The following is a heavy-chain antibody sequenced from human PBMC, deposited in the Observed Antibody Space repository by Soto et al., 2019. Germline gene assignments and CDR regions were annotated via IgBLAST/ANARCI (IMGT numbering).Heavy chain of an antibody. CDR1: GYTFTSYN. CDR2: INPLVFRT. V-gene: IGHV1-46*01. Sequence: QVQLVQSGAEVKKPGDSVKVYCKASGYTFTSYNMHWVRQAPGQGLEWVGMINPLVFRTTYAQKFRGRVTTTRGTSTSTVYMELTNLRSDDTAVYYCARAAGRFGELYWFEPWGQGTLVTVSP. J-gene: IGHJ5*02. CDR3: ARAAGRFGELYWFEP. D-gene: IGHD3-10*01.